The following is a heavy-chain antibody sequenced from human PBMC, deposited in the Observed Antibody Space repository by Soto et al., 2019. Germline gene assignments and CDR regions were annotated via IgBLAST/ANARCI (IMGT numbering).Heavy chain of an antibody. CDR2: IYHTGRT. CDR1: GDSINNGGYY. Sequence: SETLSLTCAVSGDSINNGGYYWTWIRHHPGKGLEWVGYIYHTGRTFYNPSLESRLSLSVDTSKNHFSLRLTSVTAADTAFYYCSRNYGGNYAYVSWGQGTMVTVSS. J-gene: IGHJ5*02. CDR3: SRNYGGNYAYVS. V-gene: IGHV4-31*11. D-gene: IGHD4-4*01.